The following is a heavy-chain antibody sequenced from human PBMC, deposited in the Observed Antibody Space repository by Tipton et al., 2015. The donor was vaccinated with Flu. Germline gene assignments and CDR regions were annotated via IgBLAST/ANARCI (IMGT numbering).Heavy chain of an antibody. J-gene: IGHJ6*02. CDR3: ARGGDSSDV. V-gene: IGHV4-39*07. CDR2: VYYSGGA. Sequence: TLSLTCTVSGGSISSVSDYWGWVRQPPGKGLEWIGSVYYSGGAYYNPSLESRFSISVDTSKNQLSLRLSSVTVADTAVYYCARGGDSSDVWGQGTTVTVSS. D-gene: IGHD6-13*01. CDR1: GGSISSVSDY.